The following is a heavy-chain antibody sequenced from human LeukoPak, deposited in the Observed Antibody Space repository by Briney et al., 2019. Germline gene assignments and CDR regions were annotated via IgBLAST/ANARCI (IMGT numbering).Heavy chain of an antibody. V-gene: IGHV3-48*01. J-gene: IGHJ4*02. CDR1: GFTFSSYS. CDR3: ARDRAWSGYGLDY. D-gene: IGHD3-3*01. Sequence: PGGSLTLSCAASGFTFSSYSMDWVRQAPGKGLEWVSYISSSSSTIYYADSVKGRFTISRDNAKNSLYLQMNSLRAEDTAVYYCARDRAWSGYGLDYWGQGTLVTVSS. CDR2: ISSSSSTI.